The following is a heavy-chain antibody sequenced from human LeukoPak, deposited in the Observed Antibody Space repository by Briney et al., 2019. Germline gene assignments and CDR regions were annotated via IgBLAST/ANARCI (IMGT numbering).Heavy chain of an antibody. V-gene: IGHV3-23*01. D-gene: IGHD3-16*01. J-gene: IGHJ4*02. CDR1: GFTFGSSA. CDR3: AKAPTSVAYYFGS. CDR2: IVGSADIT. Sequence: GGSLRLSCAASGFTFGSSAMTWVRQAPGKGLEWVSSIVGSADITYLADSVKGRFTISRDNSKNTVYLQMNSLRAEDTAVYYRAKAPTSVAYYFGSWGQGTLVTVSS.